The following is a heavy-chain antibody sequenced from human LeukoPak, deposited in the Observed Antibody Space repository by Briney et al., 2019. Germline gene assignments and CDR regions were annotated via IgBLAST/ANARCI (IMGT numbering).Heavy chain of an antibody. J-gene: IGHJ4*02. D-gene: IGHD6-19*01. CDR2: IKQDGSDE. Sequence: PEGSLRLPCAASGFTFSSHWMSWVRQAPEKGLERVANIKQDGSDEYNMDSVKGRFTISRDNAKNSLYLQMNSLRAEDTAVYYCARDQPVAALDYWGQGTLVTVSS. V-gene: IGHV3-7*01. CDR3: ARDQPVAALDY. CDR1: GFTFSSHW.